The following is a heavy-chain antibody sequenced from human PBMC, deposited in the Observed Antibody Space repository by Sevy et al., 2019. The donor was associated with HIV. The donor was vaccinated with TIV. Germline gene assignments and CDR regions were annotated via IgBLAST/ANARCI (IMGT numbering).Heavy chain of an antibody. CDR3: AGTGVRGVLYYYYMDD. D-gene: IGHD3-10*02. V-gene: IGHV3-11*01. CDR1: GFTFSDYY. J-gene: IGHJ6*03. CDR2: ISSSGSTK. Sequence: GGSLRLSCAASGFTFSDYYMSWIRQAPGKGLEWVSYISSSGSTKYYADSVKGRFTISRDNAKNSLYLQMNSLRAEDTAVYYCAGTGVRGVLYYYYMDDWGKGTTVTVSS.